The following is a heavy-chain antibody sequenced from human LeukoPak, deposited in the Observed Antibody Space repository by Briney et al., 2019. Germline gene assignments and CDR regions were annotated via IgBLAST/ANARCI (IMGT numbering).Heavy chain of an antibody. Sequence: GGSLRLSCAASGFTFTSYAMSWVRQAPGKGLEWVSGISGSCGRTDYADSVKGRFTISRDNSKNTLYLQMNSLRAEDTAVYYCATGWFDPWGQGTLVTVSS. CDR2: ISGSCGRT. CDR1: GFTFTSYA. V-gene: IGHV3-23*01. CDR3: ATGWFDP. J-gene: IGHJ5*02.